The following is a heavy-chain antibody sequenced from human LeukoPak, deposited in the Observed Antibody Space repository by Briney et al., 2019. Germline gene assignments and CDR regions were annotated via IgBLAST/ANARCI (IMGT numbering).Heavy chain of an antibody. D-gene: IGHD5-18*01. Sequence: GGSLRLSCAPSGFHVGGNYINWVSQAPGKGLERVSYISSSSSTIYYADSVKGRFTISRDNAKTSLYLQMNSLRAEDTAVYYCARRYTAMALDYWGQGTLVTVSS. CDR3: ARRYTAMALDY. V-gene: IGHV3-48*04. CDR1: GFHVGGNY. CDR2: ISSSSSTI. J-gene: IGHJ4*02.